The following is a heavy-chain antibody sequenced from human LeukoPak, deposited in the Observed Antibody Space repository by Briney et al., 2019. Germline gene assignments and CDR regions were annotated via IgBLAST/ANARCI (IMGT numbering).Heavy chain of an antibody. D-gene: IGHD3-22*01. Sequence: EASVKVSCKASGYTFTSYAINWVRQAPGQGLEWMGWISAYNGDTNYAQKLQGRVTMTTDTSTSTAYMELRSLRSDDTAVYYCARKYYYDSSGYHFDYWGQGTLVTVSS. CDR3: ARKYYYDSSGYHFDY. J-gene: IGHJ4*02. V-gene: IGHV1-18*01. CDR1: GYTFTSYA. CDR2: ISAYNGDT.